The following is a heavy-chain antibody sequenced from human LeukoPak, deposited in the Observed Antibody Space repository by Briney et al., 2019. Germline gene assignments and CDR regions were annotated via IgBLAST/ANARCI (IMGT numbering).Heavy chain of an antibody. CDR1: GGSISSYY. V-gene: IGHV4-59*12. D-gene: IGHD3-22*01. CDR2: IYYSGST. CDR3: ARKPIVNSAWYYFDY. J-gene: IGHJ4*02. Sequence: SETLSLTCTVSGGSISSYYWSWIRQPPGKGLEWIGYIYYSGSTNYNPSLKSRVTISVDTSKNQFSLKLSSVTAADTAVYYCARKPIVNSAWYYFDYWGQGTLVTVSS.